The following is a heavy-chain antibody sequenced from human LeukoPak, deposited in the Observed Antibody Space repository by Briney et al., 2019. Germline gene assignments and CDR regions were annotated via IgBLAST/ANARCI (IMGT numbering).Heavy chain of an antibody. Sequence: PGGSLRLSCVASGFTFSRYWMSWVRQAPGKGLEGVANIKQDGSEKHYVDSVKGRFTISRDNAENSLFLQMNNLKAEDTAIYYCVNYDTTTGQSDYWGQGTLVTVSS. D-gene: IGHD1-26*01. J-gene: IGHJ4*02. CDR2: IKQDGSEK. V-gene: IGHV3-7*01. CDR1: GFTFSRYW. CDR3: VNYDTTTGQSDY.